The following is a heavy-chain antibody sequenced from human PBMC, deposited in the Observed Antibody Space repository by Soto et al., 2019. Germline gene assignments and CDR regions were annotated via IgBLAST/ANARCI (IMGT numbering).Heavy chain of an antibody. J-gene: IGHJ5*02. CDR2: IYVTGAV. CDR1: GAALNSGNYY. V-gene: IGHV4-31*03. Sequence: PSETLSLTCSVSGAALNSGNYYWGWIRQVPGKGLEWIGHIYVTGAVDYNPSLRDRITTSQDTSERQFSLNLRLVTAADKAVYSCARLRIATNHYKWFDPWGQGTMVTVSS. D-gene: IGHD2-21*01. CDR3: ARLRIATNHYKWFDP.